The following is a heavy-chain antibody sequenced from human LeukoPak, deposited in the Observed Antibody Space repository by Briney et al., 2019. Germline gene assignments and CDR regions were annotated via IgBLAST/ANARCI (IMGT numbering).Heavy chain of an antibody. V-gene: IGHV4-59*08. Sequence: PSETLSLTCTVSGGSISSYYGGWIRQPPGKGLEWIGYIYYSGSTNNNPSLKSRLTMSVDTSRNQFSLRLSSVTAADTAVYYCATYSSSWARFDYWGQGSLVIVSS. CDR3: ATYSSSWARFDY. J-gene: IGHJ4*02. CDR1: GGSISSYY. D-gene: IGHD6-13*01. CDR2: IYYSGST.